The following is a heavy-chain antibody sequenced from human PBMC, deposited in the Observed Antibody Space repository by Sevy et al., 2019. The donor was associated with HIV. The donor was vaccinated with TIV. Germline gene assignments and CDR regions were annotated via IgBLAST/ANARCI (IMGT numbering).Heavy chain of an antibody. CDR1: GFTFSSYK. D-gene: IGHD5-18*01. CDR2: ISSSSTYI. J-gene: IGHJ4*02. CDR3: ARGKSGYGYALNY. Sequence: GGSLRLSCAASGFTFSSYKMIWVRQAPGKGLEWVSSISSSSTYISYADSVKGRFTISRDNAENSLFLQMNSLRAEDTAVYYCARGKSGYGYALNYWGQGTLVTVSS. V-gene: IGHV3-21*01.